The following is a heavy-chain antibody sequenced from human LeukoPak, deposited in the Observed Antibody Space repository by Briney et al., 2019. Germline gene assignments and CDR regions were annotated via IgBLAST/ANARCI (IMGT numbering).Heavy chain of an antibody. CDR3: ARAGLDSGSYFTDY. Sequence: PGGSLRLSCAASGFTFSSYWMHWVRQAPGKGLEWVPSISSSSRYIYYADSVKGRFTISRDNAKNSLYLQMNSLRAEDTAVYYCARAGLDSGSYFTDYWGQGTLVTVSS. D-gene: IGHD1-26*01. CDR2: ISSSSRYI. J-gene: IGHJ4*02. CDR1: GFTFSSYW. V-gene: IGHV3-21*01.